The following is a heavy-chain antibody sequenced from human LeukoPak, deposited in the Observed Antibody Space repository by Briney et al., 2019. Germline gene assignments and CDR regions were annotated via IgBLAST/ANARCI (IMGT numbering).Heavy chain of an antibody. CDR1: GFTFSSYA. CDR3: AREAEYSSGWYTPPDY. Sequence: GGSLRLSCAASGFTFSSYAMSWDRQAPGKGLEWVSAISGSGGSTYYADSVKGRFTISRDNSKNTLYLQMNSLRAEDTAVYYCAREAEYSSGWYTPPDYWGQGTLVTVSS. CDR2: ISGSGGST. J-gene: IGHJ4*02. D-gene: IGHD6-19*01. V-gene: IGHV3-23*01.